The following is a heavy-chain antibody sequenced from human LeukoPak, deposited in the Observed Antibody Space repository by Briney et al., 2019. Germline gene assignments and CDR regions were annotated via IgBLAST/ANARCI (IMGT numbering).Heavy chain of an antibody. CDR2: VYYSGST. CDR3: ARADLAVAGTGDAFDI. V-gene: IGHV4-59*01. D-gene: IGHD6-19*01. CDR1: GGSISNYY. Sequence: PSETLSLTCKVSGGSISNYYWTWIRQPPGKGLEWIGYVYYSGSTNYNPSLKSRVAISVDTSKNQFSLKLSSVTAADTAVYYCARADLAVAGTGDAFDIWGQGTMVTVSS. J-gene: IGHJ3*02.